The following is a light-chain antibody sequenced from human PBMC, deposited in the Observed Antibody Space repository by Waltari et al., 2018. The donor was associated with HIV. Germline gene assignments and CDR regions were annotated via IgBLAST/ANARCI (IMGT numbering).Light chain of an antibody. CDR2: EGS. V-gene: IGLV2-23*01. J-gene: IGLJ2*01. CDR1: SSQVGNYKP. Sequence: QSALTQFASVPGSPGPSLTISCTGPSSQVGNYKPVSWYQQHPGKAPKLMIYEGSKRPSGVSNRFSGSKSGNTASLTISGLQAEDEADYYCCSYANSSTVFGGGTKVTVL. CDR3: CSYANSSTV.